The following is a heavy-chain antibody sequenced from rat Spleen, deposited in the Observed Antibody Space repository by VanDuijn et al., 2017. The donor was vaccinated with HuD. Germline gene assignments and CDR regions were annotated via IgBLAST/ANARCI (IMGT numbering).Heavy chain of an antibody. V-gene: IGHV2-4*01. J-gene: IGHJ2*01. CDR2: IWSDGST. Sequence: QVQLKESGPDLVQPSQTLSLTCTVSGFSLTSYGVSWVRQPPGKGLEWMGAIWSDGSTDYNSVLKSRLSISRDTSKNQVFLKMNSLQTDDTGTYYCSIHPRYWGQGVMVTVSS. D-gene: IGHD3-1*01. CDR1: GFSLTSYG. CDR3: SIHPRY.